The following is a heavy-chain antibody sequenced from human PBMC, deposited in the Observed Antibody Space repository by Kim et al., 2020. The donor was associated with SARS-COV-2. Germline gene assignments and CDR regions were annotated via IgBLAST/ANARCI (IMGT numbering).Heavy chain of an antibody. CDR3: AKDYYGSGSYFPFDY. Sequence: GGSLRLSCAASGFTFDDYTMHWVRQAPGKGLEWVSLISWDGGSTYYADSVKGRFTISRDNSKNSLYLQMNSLRTEDTALYYCAKDYYGSGSYFPFDYWGQGTLVTVSS. V-gene: IGHV3-43*01. CDR1: GFTFDDYT. D-gene: IGHD3-10*01. J-gene: IGHJ4*02. CDR2: ISWDGGST.